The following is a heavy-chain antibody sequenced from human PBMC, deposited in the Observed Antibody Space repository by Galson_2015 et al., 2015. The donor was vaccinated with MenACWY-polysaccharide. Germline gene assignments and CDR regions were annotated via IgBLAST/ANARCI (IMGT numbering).Heavy chain of an antibody. Sequence: SETLSLTCTVSGGSINAYYLSWIRQPPGKGLEWIGYIYNSGSTNYNPSLESRVTISVDTSKNQFSLKLNSVTAADTAVYYCARVTYVILGVISSWGQGTLVTVSS. CDR2: IYNSGST. CDR3: ARVTYVILGVISS. CDR1: GGSINAYY. V-gene: IGHV4-59*01. D-gene: IGHD3-10*01. J-gene: IGHJ4*02.